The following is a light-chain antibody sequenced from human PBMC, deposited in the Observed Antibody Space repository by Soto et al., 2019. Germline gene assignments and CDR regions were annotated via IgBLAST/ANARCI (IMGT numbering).Light chain of an antibody. Sequence: QLVLTQSPSASASLGASVKFTCTLSSGHSTYAIAWHQQQPEKGPRYLMYLNSDGSHSRGDGIPERFSGSSSGAERYLTISSLQSEDEADYYCQTWGSGIQVFGGGTKLTVL. CDR2: LNSDGSH. V-gene: IGLV4-69*01. J-gene: IGLJ3*02. CDR1: SGHSTYA. CDR3: QTWGSGIQV.